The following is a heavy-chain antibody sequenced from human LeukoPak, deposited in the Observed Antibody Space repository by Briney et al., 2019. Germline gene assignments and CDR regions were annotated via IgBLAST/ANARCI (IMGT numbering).Heavy chain of an antibody. J-gene: IGHJ4*02. CDR2: NNSDGSST. CDR3: ARGLSGYASSLGY. CDR1: GLTFSSYW. D-gene: IGHD2-2*01. Sequence: GGSLRLSCAASGLTFSSYWMHWVRHAPGKGLVWVSRNNSDGSSTNYADSVKGRFTISRDNAKDTVYLQMNSLRAEDTAVYYCARGLSGYASSLGYWGQGTLVTVPS. V-gene: IGHV3-74*01.